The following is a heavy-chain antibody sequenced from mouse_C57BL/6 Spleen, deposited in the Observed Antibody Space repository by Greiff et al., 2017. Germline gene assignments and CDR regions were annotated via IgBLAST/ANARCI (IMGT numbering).Heavy chain of an antibody. CDR3: ATLTTVVAPN. V-gene: IGHV1-64*01. CDR1: GYTFTSYW. CDR2: IHPNSGST. Sequence: QVQLQQPGAELVKPGASVKLSCKASGYTFTSYWMHWVKQRPGQGLEWIGMIHPNSGSTNYNEKFKSKATVTVDKSSSTAYMQLSSLTSEDSAGYYGATLTTVVAPNWGQGTTLTVSS. J-gene: IGHJ2*01. D-gene: IGHD1-1*01.